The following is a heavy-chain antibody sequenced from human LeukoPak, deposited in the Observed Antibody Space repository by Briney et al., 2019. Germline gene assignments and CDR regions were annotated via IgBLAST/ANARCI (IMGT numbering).Heavy chain of an antibody. CDR2: IRYDGSNK. J-gene: IGHJ4*02. CDR1: GFTFSNYG. Sequence: GGSLRLSCGASGFTFSNYGMLWVRQAAGKGLEWVAFIRYDGSNKLYADSVKGRFTISRDNSKNTLYLHINSLRTEDTAVYYCAKDNPLDYWGQGTLVIVSS. D-gene: IGHD1-14*01. V-gene: IGHV3-30*02. CDR3: AKDNPLDY.